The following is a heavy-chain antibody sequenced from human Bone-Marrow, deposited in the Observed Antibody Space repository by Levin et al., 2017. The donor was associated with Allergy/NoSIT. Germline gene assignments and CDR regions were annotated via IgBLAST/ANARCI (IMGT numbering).Heavy chain of an antibody. V-gene: IGHV3-33*01. Sequence: PGGSLRLSCAASGFTFSSYGMHWVRQAPGKGLEWVAVIWYDGSNKYYADSVKGRFTISRDNSKNTLYLQMNSLRAEDTAVYYCARGQRSLDFWSGYNVAFQGWDYYDYYMDVWGKGTTVTVSS. CDR3: ARGQRSLDFWSGYNVAFQGWDYYDYYMDV. J-gene: IGHJ6*03. CDR1: GFTFSSYG. CDR2: IWYDGSNK. D-gene: IGHD3-3*01.